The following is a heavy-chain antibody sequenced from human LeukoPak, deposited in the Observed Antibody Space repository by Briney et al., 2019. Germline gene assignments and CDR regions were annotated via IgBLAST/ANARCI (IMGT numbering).Heavy chain of an antibody. V-gene: IGHV3-66*01. CDR2: IYSGGNT. D-gene: IGHD3-22*01. Sequence: GGSLRLSCAAFGFTVSVNYMSWVRQAPGKGLECVSVIYSGGNTYYADSVKGRFTISRDNSKNTLYLQMNSLRAEDTAVYYCARKTDSGGQGDYWGPGTLVTVSS. CDR3: ARKTDSGGQGDY. J-gene: IGHJ4*02. CDR1: GFTVSVNY.